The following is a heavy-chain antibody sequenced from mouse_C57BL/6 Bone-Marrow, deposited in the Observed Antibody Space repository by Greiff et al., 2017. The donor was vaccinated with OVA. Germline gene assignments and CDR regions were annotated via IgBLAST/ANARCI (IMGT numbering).Heavy chain of an antibody. Sequence: VQLQESGPGLVAPSQSLSITCTASGFSLTSYGVDWVRQPPGKGLEWLGVIWRGGSTTYNSALLSSMTTSKDNSKSQVVLKMNSLQTDDTAMYYCARALLYWAMDYWGQGTSVTVSS. J-gene: IGHJ4*01. V-gene: IGHV2-9*01. CDR3: ARALLYWAMDY. CDR1: GFSLTSYG. D-gene: IGHD1-1*01. CDR2: IWRGGST.